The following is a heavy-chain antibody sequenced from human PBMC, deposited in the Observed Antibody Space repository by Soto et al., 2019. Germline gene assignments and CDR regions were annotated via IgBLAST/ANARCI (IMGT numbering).Heavy chain of an antibody. CDR1: GDSCNTYY. CDR3: ARSSDYYDSSGYLYYFDY. V-gene: IGHV4-59*12. J-gene: IGHJ4*02. CDR2: IFYNGSS. D-gene: IGHD3-22*01. Sequence: SETLSLTCTVSGDSCNTYYWRWIRQPPGKGLECIGYIFYNGSSIYNPSLKSRVTMSVDTPKNQFSLNLSSVTAADTAVYYCARSSDYYDSSGYLYYFDYWGQGPLVTVSS.